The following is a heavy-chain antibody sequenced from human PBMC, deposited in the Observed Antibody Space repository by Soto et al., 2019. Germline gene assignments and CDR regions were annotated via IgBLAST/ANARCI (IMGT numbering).Heavy chain of an antibody. CDR3: ARGQEGIVATH. CDR1: GGSLTGYY. CDR2: IKDGGVT. Sequence: QVHLQQWGAGLLKPSETLSLTCAVNGGSLTGYYWSWIRQPPGKGLEWIGEIKDGGVTNYSPSLKGRVTMSADTSKNQCSLKLNSVTAPDTAVYYCARGQEGIVATHWDQGTLVTVSS. D-gene: IGHD5-12*01. V-gene: IGHV4-34*01. J-gene: IGHJ4*02.